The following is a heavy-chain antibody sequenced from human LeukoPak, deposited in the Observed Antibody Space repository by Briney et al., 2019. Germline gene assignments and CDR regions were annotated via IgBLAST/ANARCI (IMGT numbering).Heavy chain of an antibody. J-gene: IGHJ4*02. CDR2: FSGSGGST. CDR1: GFTVSSKY. CDR3: AKVRGTSGVRFLEWPFWPFDY. D-gene: IGHD3-3*01. V-gene: IGHV3-23*01. Sequence: KPGGSLRLSCAASGFTVSSKYMSWVRQAPGRGLEWVSAFSGSGGSTYYADSVKGRFTISRDNSKNTLYLQMNSLRAEDTAVYYCAKVRGTSGVRFLEWPFWPFDYWGQGTLVTVSS.